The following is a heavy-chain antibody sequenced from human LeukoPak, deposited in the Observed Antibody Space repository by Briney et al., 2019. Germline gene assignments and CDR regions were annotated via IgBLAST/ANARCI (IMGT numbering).Heavy chain of an antibody. D-gene: IGHD2/OR15-2a*01. V-gene: IGHV1-46*01. CDR2: INPSGGST. CDR3: ARGISVLEHWFDP. CDR1: GYTFTSYY. J-gene: IGHJ5*02. Sequence: ASVKVSCKASGYTFTSYYMHWVRQAPGQGREWMGIINPSGGSTSYAQKFQGRLTRTRDTSTRTVSMELGSLRSEDTAVYYCARGISVLEHWFDPWGQGTLVTVSS.